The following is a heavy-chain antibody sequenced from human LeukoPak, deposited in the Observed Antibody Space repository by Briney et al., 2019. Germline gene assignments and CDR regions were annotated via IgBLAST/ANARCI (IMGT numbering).Heavy chain of an antibody. Sequence: PSETLSLTCAVYGGSFSGYFWSWIRQPPGKGLEWIGEINHSGSTNYNPSLKSRVTISVDTTKNQFSLKLSSVTAADTAVYYCARGLTGSRRYFDSWGQETLVTVSS. CDR2: INHSGST. D-gene: IGHD3-10*01. CDR1: GGSFSGYF. V-gene: IGHV4-34*01. J-gene: IGHJ4*02. CDR3: ARGLTGSRRYFDS.